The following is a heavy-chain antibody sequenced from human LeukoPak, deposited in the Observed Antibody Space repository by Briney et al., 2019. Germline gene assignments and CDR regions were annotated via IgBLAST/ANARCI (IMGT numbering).Heavy chain of an antibody. D-gene: IGHD6-13*01. CDR2: INHSGST. CDR3: AVQQPSEGY. J-gene: IGHJ4*02. CDR1: GGSFSGYY. V-gene: IGHV4-34*01. Sequence: SETLSLTCAVYGGSFSGYYWSWIRQPPGKGLEWIGEINHSGSTNYNPSLKSRVTISVDTSKNQFSLKLSSVTAADTAVYYCAVQQPSEGYWGQGTLVTVSS.